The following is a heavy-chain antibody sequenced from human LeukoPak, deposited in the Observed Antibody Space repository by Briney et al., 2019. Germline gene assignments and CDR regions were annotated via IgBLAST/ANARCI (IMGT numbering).Heavy chain of an antibody. V-gene: IGHV4-39*07. CDR1: GGSISSSSYY. J-gene: IGHJ4*02. CDR2: IYYSGST. Sequence: SETLSLTCTVSGGSISSSSYYWGWIRQPPGKGLEWIGSIYYSGSTYYNPSLKSRVTISVDTSKNQFSLKLSSVTAADTAVYYCARLRPPRYWGQGTLVTVSS. D-gene: IGHD6-6*01. CDR3: ARLRPPRY.